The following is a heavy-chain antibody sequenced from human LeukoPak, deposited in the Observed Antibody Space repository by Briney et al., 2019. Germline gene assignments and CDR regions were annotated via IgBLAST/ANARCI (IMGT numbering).Heavy chain of an antibody. CDR1: GGSVSRGYYY. CDR3: ARDRGWEVLDF. Sequence: SETLSLTCTVSGGSVSRGYYYWSWIRQSPGKGLEWIGNIYYSGSTSYNPSLKSRVTISSDTSKNQFSLKLSSVTAADTAVYFCARDRGWEVLDFWGQGTLVTVSS. D-gene: IGHD1-26*01. CDR2: IYYSGST. J-gene: IGHJ4*02. V-gene: IGHV4-61*01.